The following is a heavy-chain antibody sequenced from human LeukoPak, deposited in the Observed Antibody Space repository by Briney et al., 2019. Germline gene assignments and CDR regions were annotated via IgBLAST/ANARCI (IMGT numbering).Heavy chain of an antibody. CDR1: GFTFSSYA. Sequence: GRSLRLSCAASGFTFSSYAMHWVRQAPGKGLEWVAVISYDGSNKYYADSVKGRFTISRDNSKNTLYLQMNSLRAEDTAVYYCAKEMIGALDAFDIWGQGTMVTVSS. D-gene: IGHD3-22*01. J-gene: IGHJ3*02. V-gene: IGHV3-30*04. CDR2: ISYDGSNK. CDR3: AKEMIGALDAFDI.